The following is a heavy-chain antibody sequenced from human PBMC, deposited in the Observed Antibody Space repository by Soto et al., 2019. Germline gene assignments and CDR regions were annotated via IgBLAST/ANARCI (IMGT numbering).Heavy chain of an antibody. V-gene: IGHV3-33*01. CDR1: GFTFSSFG. J-gene: IGHJ4*02. CDR3: ARDRELGRTSPYFDF. Sequence: HPGGSLRLSCAASGFTFSSFGVHWVRQAPGKGLEWVAVIWNDGKNRRYADSVRGRFTVSSDNSKNTVYLQMDSLRVEDTAMYYCARDRELGRTSPYFDFWGQGTLVTVSS. D-gene: IGHD3-10*01. CDR2: IWNDGKNR.